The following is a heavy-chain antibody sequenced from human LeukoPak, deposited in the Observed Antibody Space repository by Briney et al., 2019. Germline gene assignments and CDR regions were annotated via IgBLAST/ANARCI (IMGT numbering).Heavy chain of an antibody. V-gene: IGHV4-39*07. D-gene: IGHD1-7*01. CDR3: ARLYGNYQNYFDY. Sequence: ASETLSLTCTVSGGSISSITYYWGWIRQPPGKGLEWVGHMYYRGNTFYNPSLKSRVTISVDTSKNQFSLKLRSVTAADTAVYFCARLYGNYQNYFDYWGQGTLVTVSS. J-gene: IGHJ4*02. CDR2: MYYRGNT. CDR1: GGSISSITYY.